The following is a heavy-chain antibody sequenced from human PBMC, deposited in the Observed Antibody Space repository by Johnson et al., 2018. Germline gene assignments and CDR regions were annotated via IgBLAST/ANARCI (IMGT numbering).Heavy chain of an antibody. V-gene: IGHV3-11*01. Sequence: VQLVESGGGLVKPGGSLRLSCAASGFTFSDYYMSWIRQAPGKGLGWVSYISSSGSTIYYADSVKGRFTISRDNAKNSLYLQMNSLRAEDTAVYYGARDDTYYYDSSGYYAGYFQHWGQGTLVTVSS. D-gene: IGHD3-22*01. CDR3: ARDDTYYYDSSGYYAGYFQH. CDR2: ISSSGSTI. CDR1: GFTFSDYY. J-gene: IGHJ1*01.